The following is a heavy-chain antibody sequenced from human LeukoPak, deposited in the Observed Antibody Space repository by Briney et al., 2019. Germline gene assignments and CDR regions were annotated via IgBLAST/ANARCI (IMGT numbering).Heavy chain of an antibody. D-gene: IGHD1-14*01. CDR2: IRYDGSNK. CDR1: GFTFSSYG. CDR3: AKALYDRPPYYYYGMDV. J-gene: IGHJ6*02. Sequence: GGSLRLSCAASGFTFSSYGMHWVRQAPGKGLEWVAFIRYDGSNKYYADSVKGRFTVSRDNSKNTLYLQMNSLRAEDTAVYYCAKALYDRPPYYYYGMDVWGQGTTVTVSS. V-gene: IGHV3-30*02.